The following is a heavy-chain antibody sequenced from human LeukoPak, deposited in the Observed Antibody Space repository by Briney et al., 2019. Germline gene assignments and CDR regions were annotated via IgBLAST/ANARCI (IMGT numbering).Heavy chain of an antibody. J-gene: IGHJ4*02. D-gene: IGHD2-2*01. CDR2: ISGSGGST. CDR1: GFTFSSYA. V-gene: IGHV3-23*01. Sequence: PGGSLRLSCAASGFTFSSYAMSWVRQAPGKGLEWVSAISGSGGSTYYADSVKGRFTISRDNSKNTLYLQMNSLRAEDTAVYYCAKTPSIVVVPAAILFDYWGQGTLVTVSS. CDR3: AKTPSIVVVPAAILFDY.